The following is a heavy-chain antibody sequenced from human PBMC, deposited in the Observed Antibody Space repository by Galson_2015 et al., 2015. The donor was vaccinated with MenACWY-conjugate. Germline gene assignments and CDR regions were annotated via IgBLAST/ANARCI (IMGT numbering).Heavy chain of an antibody. CDR2: ISAYNGNT. J-gene: IGHJ3*02. CDR3: ASFLGYCSSTSCYWDAFDI. CDR1: GYTFTSYG. D-gene: IGHD2-2*01. V-gene: IGHV1-18*01. Sequence: SVKVSCKASGYTFTSYGISWVRQAPGQGLEWMGWISAYNGNTNYAQKLQGRVTMTTDTSTSTAYMELRSLRSDDTAVYYCASFLGYCSSTSCYWDAFDIWGQGTMVTVSS.